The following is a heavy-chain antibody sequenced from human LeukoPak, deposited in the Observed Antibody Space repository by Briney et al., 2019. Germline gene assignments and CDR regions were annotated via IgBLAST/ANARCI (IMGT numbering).Heavy chain of an antibody. CDR1: GFSFSNYA. Sequence: GGSLRLSCAASGFSFSNYAMSWVRPAPGKGLEWVSTISGSGGSTYYADSVKGRFTISRDNSKNTLYLQMNSLRAEDTAVYYCAKMTGVVVAATPDYWGQGTLVIVSS. V-gene: IGHV3-23*01. J-gene: IGHJ4*02. CDR3: AKMTGVVVAATPDY. D-gene: IGHD2-15*01. CDR2: ISGSGGST.